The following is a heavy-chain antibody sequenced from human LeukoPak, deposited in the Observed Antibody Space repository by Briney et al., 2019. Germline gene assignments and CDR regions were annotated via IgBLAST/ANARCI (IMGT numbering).Heavy chain of an antibody. J-gene: IGHJ4*02. CDR2: IWYDGSNK. CDR3: ARGSNDYGGSFDY. D-gene: IGHD4-23*01. V-gene: IGHV3-33*01. CDR1: GFXFSSYG. Sequence: GGSLRLSCAASGFXFSSYGIHWVRQAPGKGREWVAVIWYDGSNKYYADSVKGRFTISRDNSKNTLYLQMNSLRAEDTAVYYCARGSNDYGGSFDYWGQGTLVTVSS.